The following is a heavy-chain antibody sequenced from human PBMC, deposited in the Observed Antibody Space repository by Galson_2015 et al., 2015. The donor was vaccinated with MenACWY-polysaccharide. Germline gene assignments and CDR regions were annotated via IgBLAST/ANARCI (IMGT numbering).Heavy chain of an antibody. V-gene: IGHV1-2*06. J-gene: IGHJ1*01. D-gene: IGHD3-3*01. CDR1: GYTFTGYY. Sequence: SVKVSCKASGYTFTGYYIHWVRQAPGQGLEWMGRINPNIGDADYAQKFQGRVTMTRDTSITTAYMELSRLTSDDTAVYYCVRDWSQHLWPWGQGTLITVSS. CDR2: INPNIGDA. CDR3: VRDWSQHLWP.